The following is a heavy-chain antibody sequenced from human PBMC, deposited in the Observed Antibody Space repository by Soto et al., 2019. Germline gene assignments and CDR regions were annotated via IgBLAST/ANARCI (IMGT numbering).Heavy chain of an antibody. D-gene: IGHD3-3*01. V-gene: IGHV3-74*01. J-gene: IGHJ6*02. CDR2: INSDGSST. CDR1: GFTFSSYW. CDR3: ARDHSRGYDFWSGYSTLYYYYDGMDV. Sequence: EVQLVESGGGLVQPGGSLRLSCAASGFTFSSYWMHWVRQAPGKGLVWVSRINSDGSSTSYADSVKGRFTISRDNAKNTLYLQMNSLRAEDTAVYYCARDHSRGYDFWSGYSTLYYYYDGMDVWGQGTTVTVSS.